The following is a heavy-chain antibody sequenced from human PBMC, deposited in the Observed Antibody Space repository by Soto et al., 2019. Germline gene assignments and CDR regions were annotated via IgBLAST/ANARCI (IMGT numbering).Heavy chain of an antibody. CDR3: ARGGFWSGNWFDP. CDR2: IYPGDSDT. V-gene: IGHV5-51*01. Sequence: RVESLKISCNGSGYSFTSYWIGWVRQMPWKGLEWMGIIYPGDSDTRYSPSFQGQVTISADKSISTAYLQWSSLKASDTAMYYCARGGFWSGNWFDPWGQGTLVTVSS. D-gene: IGHD3-3*01. CDR1: GYSFTSYW. J-gene: IGHJ5*02.